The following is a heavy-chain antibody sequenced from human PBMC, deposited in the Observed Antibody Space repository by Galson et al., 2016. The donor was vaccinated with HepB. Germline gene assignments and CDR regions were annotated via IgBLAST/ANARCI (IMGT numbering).Heavy chain of an antibody. CDR1: GFTFSTYW. Sequence: SLRLSCAGSGFTFSTYWMSWVRQAPGKGLEWLGNIKKDGSEKYYGDSVRGRFTISRDNAKNSLYLQMNNLRAEDTAVYYCSRGDYWGQGTLVTVSS. CDR3: SRGDY. CDR2: IKKDGSEK. J-gene: IGHJ4*02. V-gene: IGHV3-7*04.